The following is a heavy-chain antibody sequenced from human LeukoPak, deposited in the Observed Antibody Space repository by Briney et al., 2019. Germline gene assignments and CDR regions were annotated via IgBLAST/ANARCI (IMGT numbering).Heavy chain of an antibody. D-gene: IGHD6-19*01. CDR3: ARGAVAGTWPGAFDI. Sequence: PGGSLRLSCAASGFTFSSYAMHWVRQAPGKGLEWVAVISYDGSNKYYAGSVKGRFTISRDNSKNTLYLQMNSLRAEDTAVYYCARGAVAGTWPGAFDIWGQGTMVTVSS. CDR1: GFTFSSYA. CDR2: ISYDGSNK. J-gene: IGHJ3*02. V-gene: IGHV3-30-3*01.